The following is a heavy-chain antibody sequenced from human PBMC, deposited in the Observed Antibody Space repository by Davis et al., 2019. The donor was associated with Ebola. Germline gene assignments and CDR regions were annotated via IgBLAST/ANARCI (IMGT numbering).Heavy chain of an antibody. CDR2: IYFSGST. CDR3: ARANTAIVPPEIDY. Sequence: SETLSLTCTVSGGSISYYYWNWIRQAPGKGLEWIGDIYFSGSTNYNPSLKSRVTISVDTSKNQFSLKLNSVTAADTAVYYCARANTAIVPPEIDYWGQGTLVTVSS. D-gene: IGHD5-18*01. CDR1: GGSISYYY. V-gene: IGHV4-59*01. J-gene: IGHJ4*02.